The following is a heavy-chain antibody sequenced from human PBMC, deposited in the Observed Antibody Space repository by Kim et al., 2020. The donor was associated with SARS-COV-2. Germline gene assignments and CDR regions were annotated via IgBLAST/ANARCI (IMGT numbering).Heavy chain of an antibody. J-gene: IGHJ4*02. CDR2: INAGNGNT. Sequence: ASVKVSCKASGYTFTSYAMHWVRQAPGQRLEWMGWINAGNGNTKYSQKFQGRVTITRDTSASTAYMELSSLRSEDTAVYYCARDRNIVATFGGVGFDYWGQGTLVTVSS. CDR3: ARDRNIVATFGGVGFDY. V-gene: IGHV1-3*01. CDR1: GYTFTSYA. D-gene: IGHD5-12*01.